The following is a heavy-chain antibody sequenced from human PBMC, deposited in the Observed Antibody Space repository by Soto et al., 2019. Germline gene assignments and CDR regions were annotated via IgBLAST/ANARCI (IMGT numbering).Heavy chain of an antibody. CDR2: ISASNGDT. D-gene: IGHD3-16*01. V-gene: IGHV1-18*01. CDR1: GNSFSSNV. J-gene: IGHJ6*01. CDR3: ARRGDSGADAGYMYV. Sequence: QLHLVQSGAELKKPGASVKISCRASGNSFSSNVIGWVRQAPGQGLEWMSWISASNGDTNYAQKFRGRVTVTTDTSASTGYRRVAGLTSDDSAVSYCARRGDSGADAGYMYVWGKGT.